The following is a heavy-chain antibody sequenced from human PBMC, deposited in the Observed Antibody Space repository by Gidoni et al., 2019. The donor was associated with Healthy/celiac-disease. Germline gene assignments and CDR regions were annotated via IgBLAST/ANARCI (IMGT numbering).Heavy chain of an antibody. V-gene: IGHV4-34*01. J-gene: IGHJ5*02. CDR1: GGSFSGYY. Sequence: QVQLQQWGAGLFQPSEPLSLTCAVYGGSFSGYYWSWIRQPPGKGLEWIGEINHSGSTNYNPSLKSRVTISVDTSKNQFSLKLSSVTAADTAVYYCARESGSYYRGDWFDPWGQGTLVTVSS. CDR3: ARESGSYYRGDWFDP. CDR2: INHSGST. D-gene: IGHD1-26*01.